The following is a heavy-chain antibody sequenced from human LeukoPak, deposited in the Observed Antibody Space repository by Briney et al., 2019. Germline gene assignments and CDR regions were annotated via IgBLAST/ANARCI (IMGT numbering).Heavy chain of an antibody. V-gene: IGHV3-30*18. J-gene: IGHJ4*02. Sequence: GRSLRLSCAASGFTFSSYGMHWVRQAPGKGLEWVAVVSYDGSNKYYADSLKGRFTISRDNSRNTLYLQMNSLRAEDTAVYYCAKRAAAGIPYYFDYWGQGTLVTASS. CDR1: GFTFSSYG. D-gene: IGHD6-13*01. CDR3: AKRAAAGIPYYFDY. CDR2: VSYDGSNK.